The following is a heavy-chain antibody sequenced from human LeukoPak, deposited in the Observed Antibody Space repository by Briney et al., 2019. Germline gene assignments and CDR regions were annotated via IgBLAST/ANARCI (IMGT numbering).Heavy chain of an antibody. CDR3: ARDGYSSGYYPDY. Sequence: GGSLRLSCAASGFTFSSYAMSWVRQAPGKGLEWVANINQDGSEKDYVDSVKGRFTISRDNAKNSLYLQMNSLRAEDTAVYYCARDGYSSGYYPDYWGQGTLVTVSS. CDR2: INQDGSEK. D-gene: IGHD6-19*01. V-gene: IGHV3-7*01. J-gene: IGHJ4*02. CDR1: GFTFSSYA.